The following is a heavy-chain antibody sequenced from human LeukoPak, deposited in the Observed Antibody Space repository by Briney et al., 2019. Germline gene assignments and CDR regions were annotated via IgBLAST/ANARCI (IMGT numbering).Heavy chain of an antibody. J-gene: IGHJ6*02. CDR3: ASQKANFYDSSGDV. CDR1: GFIFSRYG. V-gene: IGHV3-33*01. Sequence: PGRSLRLSCAASGFIFSRYGMHWVRQAPGKGLEWVAVIWYDGSNEDYADSVKGRFTVSRDNSKNMLYLQMNSLRAEDTALYYRASQKANFYDSSGDVWGQGTTVTVPS. CDR2: IWYDGSNE. D-gene: IGHD3-22*01.